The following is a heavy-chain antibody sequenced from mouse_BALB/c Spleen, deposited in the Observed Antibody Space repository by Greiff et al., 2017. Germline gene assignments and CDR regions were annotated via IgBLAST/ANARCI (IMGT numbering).Heavy chain of an antibody. Sequence: EVQLVESGGGLVKPGGSLKLSCAASGFTFSDYYMYWVRQTPEKRLEWVATISDGGSYTYYPDSVTGRFTISRDNAKNNLYLQMSSLKSEDTAMYYCGRGRQGGRAGGGQGTLVTVSA. CDR1: GFTFSDYY. J-gene: IGHJ3*01. V-gene: IGHV5-4*02. CDR3: GRGRQGGRAG. CDR2: ISDGGSYT. D-gene: IGHD3-1*01.